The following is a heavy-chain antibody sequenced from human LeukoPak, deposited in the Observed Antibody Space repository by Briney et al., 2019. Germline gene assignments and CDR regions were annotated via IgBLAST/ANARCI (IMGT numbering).Heavy chain of an antibody. CDR1: GGTSNSRA. J-gene: IGHJ4*02. Sequence: ASVKVSCKASGGTSNSRAISWVRQAPGQGLEWMGRIIPNLGTTNRAQNFQDRVTLTADKSTNTAYMELTSLTSDDTAVYYCATTNDGGGYQWGDFFDFWGQGTLVTVSS. V-gene: IGHV1-69*04. CDR2: IIPNLGTT. CDR3: ATTNDGGGYQWGDFFDF. D-gene: IGHD3-22*01.